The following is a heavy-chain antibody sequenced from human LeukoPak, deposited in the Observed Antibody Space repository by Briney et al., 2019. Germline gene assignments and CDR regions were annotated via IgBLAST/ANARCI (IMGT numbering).Heavy chain of an antibody. Sequence: GASVKVSCKASGYTFTSYDINWVRQATGQGLEWMGWMNPNSGNTGYAQKFQGRVTMTTDTSTSTAYMELRSLRSNDTATYYCARESSSGWYSGVDYWGQGTLVTVSS. J-gene: IGHJ4*02. CDR2: MNPNSGNT. CDR1: GYTFTSYD. D-gene: IGHD6-19*01. V-gene: IGHV1-8*01. CDR3: ARESSSGWYSGVDY.